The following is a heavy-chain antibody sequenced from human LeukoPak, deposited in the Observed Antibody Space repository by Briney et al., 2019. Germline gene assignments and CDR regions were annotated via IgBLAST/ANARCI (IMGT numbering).Heavy chain of an antibody. V-gene: IGHV4-59*01. CDR1: GGSISSYY. CDR3: ARYYDSSGYYHYYYFDY. J-gene: IGHJ4*02. Sequence: SETLSLTCTVSGGSISSYYWSWIRQPPGKGLEGIGYIYYSGSTNYNPSLKSRVTISVDTSKNQFSLKLSSVTAADTAVYYCARYYDSSGYYHYYYFDYWGQGTLVTVSS. D-gene: IGHD3-22*01. CDR2: IYYSGST.